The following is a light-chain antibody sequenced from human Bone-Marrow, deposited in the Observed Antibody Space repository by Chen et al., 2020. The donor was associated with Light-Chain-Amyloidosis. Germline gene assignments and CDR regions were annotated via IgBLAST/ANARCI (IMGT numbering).Light chain of an antibody. CDR2: AAS. CDR1: QSISSY. Sequence: IQMTQSPSSLSASVVDRVTITCRASQSISSYLNWYRQEPGKAPKLLIWAASSLHSGVPSRFRGSGSGTDFALSITSLQPEDFATYYCQQTFITPWTFGQGTRVEI. V-gene: IGKV1-39*01. J-gene: IGKJ1*01. CDR3: QQTFITPWT.